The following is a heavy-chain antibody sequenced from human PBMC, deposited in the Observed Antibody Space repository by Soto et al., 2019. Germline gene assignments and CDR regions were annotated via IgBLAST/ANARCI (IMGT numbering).Heavy chain of an antibody. CDR2: ISGSGGGT. CDR3: AKDAHCSGGSCYPYYFDY. J-gene: IGHJ4*02. D-gene: IGHD2-15*01. Sequence: QTGGPLRPPVAPLGLTFRGNAMNWVAQPPGRGLEWVSTISGSGGGTYYADSVKGRFTISRDNSKNTLYLQLNSLRAEDTAVYYCAKDAHCSGGSCYPYYFDYWGQGTLVTVSS. V-gene: IGHV3-23*01. CDR1: GLTFRGNA.